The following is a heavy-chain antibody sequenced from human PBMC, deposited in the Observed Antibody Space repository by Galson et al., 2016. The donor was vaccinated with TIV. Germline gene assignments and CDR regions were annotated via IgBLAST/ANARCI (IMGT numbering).Heavy chain of an antibody. Sequence: SVKVFCKASGGRLSTYRINWVRQAPGQGLEWMGRIIPIPGIADYAQKFQDRVTITADTSTSTAYMDLSSLKSEDTAVYYCTWGEDLYVWGNGTTVTVSS. CDR2: IIPIPGIA. CDR1: GGRLSTYR. CDR3: TWGEDLYV. V-gene: IGHV1-69*02. J-gene: IGHJ6*04. D-gene: IGHD3-16*01.